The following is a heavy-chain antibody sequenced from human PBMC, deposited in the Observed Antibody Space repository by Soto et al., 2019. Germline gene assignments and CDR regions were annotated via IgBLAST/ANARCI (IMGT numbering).Heavy chain of an antibody. V-gene: IGHV3-74*01. CDR2: VNNDGSGT. D-gene: IGHD2-8*01. J-gene: IGHJ3*02. Sequence: EVQVVESGGGLVQPGGSLRLSCADSGFTFSNYWMHWVRQAPGKGLVWVSRVNNDGSGTIYADSVKGRFTISRDNAKNTVYLEMNSLRADDTALYFCTRAGFMHAFDMWGQGTTVTVSS. CDR1: GFTFSNYW. CDR3: TRAGFMHAFDM.